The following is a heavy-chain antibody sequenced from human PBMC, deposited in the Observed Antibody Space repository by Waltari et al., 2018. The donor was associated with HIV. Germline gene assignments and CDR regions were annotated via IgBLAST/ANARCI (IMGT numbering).Heavy chain of an antibody. CDR3: ARGTYYYDSSGHDAFDI. CDR1: GGSLSSYY. CDR2: IYTSGST. D-gene: IGHD3-22*01. V-gene: IGHV4-4*07. J-gene: IGHJ3*02. Sequence: QVQLQESGPRLVKPSETLSLTCTVSGGSLSSYYWSWIRQPAGKGLEWIGRIYTSGSTNYNPSLKSRVTMSVDTSKNQFSLKLSSVTAADTAVYYCARGTYYYDSSGHDAFDIWGQGTMVTVSS.